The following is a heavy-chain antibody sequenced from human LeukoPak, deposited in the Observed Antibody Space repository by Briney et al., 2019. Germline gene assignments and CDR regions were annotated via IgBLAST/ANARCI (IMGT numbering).Heavy chain of an antibody. CDR2: IIPIFGTA. Sequence: SVKVSCKASGGTFSSYAISWVRQAPGQGLEWMGGIIPIFGTANYAQKFQGRVTITADESTSTAYMELSSLRSEDTAVYYCAREGGPLDFSVVPAAMYGMDVWGPGTTVTVSS. CDR3: AREGGPLDFSVVPAAMYGMDV. CDR1: GGTFSSYA. D-gene: IGHD2-2*01. V-gene: IGHV1-69*13. J-gene: IGHJ6*02.